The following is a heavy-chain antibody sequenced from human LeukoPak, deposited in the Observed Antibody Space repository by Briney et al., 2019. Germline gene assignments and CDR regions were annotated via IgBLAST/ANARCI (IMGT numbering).Heavy chain of an antibody. CDR3: ARGLYSSSP. J-gene: IGHJ4*02. D-gene: IGHD6-6*01. CDR1: GFTFSSYA. Sequence: QPGGSLRLSCAASGFTFSSYAMSWVRQAPGKGLEWVSAISGSGFTYYADSVKGRFTISRDNSKNTLYLQMNSLRAEDTAVYYRARGLYSSSPWGQGTLVTVSS. V-gene: IGHV3-23*01. CDR2: ISGSGFT.